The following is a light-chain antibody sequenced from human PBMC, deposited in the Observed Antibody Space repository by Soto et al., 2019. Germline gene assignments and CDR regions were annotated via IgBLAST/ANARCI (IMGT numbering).Light chain of an antibody. CDR3: QYYGSSHSNT. CDR1: QSISSNY. Sequence: EIVLTQSPGTLSLSPGEIATLFCRARQSISSNYLAWYQHKPGQATRLLIYDASSKATGTPDRFSGSGSGTDFTLTISRLEPEDFAVYYCQYYGSSHSNTFGQGTRLEIK. CDR2: DAS. V-gene: IGKV3-20*01. J-gene: IGKJ5*01.